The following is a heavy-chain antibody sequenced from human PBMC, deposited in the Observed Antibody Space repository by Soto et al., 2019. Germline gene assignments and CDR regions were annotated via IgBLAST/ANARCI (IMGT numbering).Heavy chain of an antibody. CDR3: ASDQTYYDFWSGPPPLDGAALDI. J-gene: IGHJ3*02. V-gene: IGHV3-48*02. CDR1: GFTFSSYS. D-gene: IGHD3-3*01. CDR2: ISSSSSTI. Sequence: EVQLVESGGGLVQPGGSLRLSCAASGFTFSSYSMNWVRQAPGKGLEWVSYISSSSSTIYYADSVKGRFTISRDNAKNSLYLQMNSLRDEDTAVYYCASDQTYYDFWSGPPPLDGAALDIWGQGTMVTVSS.